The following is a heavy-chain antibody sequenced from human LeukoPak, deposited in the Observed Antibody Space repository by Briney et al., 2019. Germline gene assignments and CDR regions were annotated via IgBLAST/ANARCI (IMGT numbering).Heavy chain of an antibody. Sequence: GGSLRLSCAASGFTFSSYAMSWVRQAPGKGLEWVSGISSSGGSTYYADSVKGRFTISRDNSKNTLYLQMNSLRAEDTAVYYCAKEYSRSSGYFDLWGRGTLVTVSS. V-gene: IGHV3-23*01. J-gene: IGHJ2*01. CDR3: AKEYSRSSGYFDL. D-gene: IGHD6-6*01. CDR2: ISSSGGST. CDR1: GFTFSSYA.